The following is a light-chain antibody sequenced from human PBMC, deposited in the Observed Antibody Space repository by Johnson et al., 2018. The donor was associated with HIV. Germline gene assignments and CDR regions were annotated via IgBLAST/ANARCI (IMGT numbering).Light chain of an antibody. V-gene: IGLV1-51*02. CDR1: SSNIGNNY. J-gene: IGLJ1*01. CDR3: GTWDSSLSAGQV. Sequence: QSVLTQPPSVSAAPGQTVTISCSGSSSNIGNNYVSWYQQLPGTAPNLLIYENNKRPSGIPARFSGSKSGTSATLCITGLQTGDEADYYCGTWDSSLSAGQVFGTGTKVTVL. CDR2: ENN.